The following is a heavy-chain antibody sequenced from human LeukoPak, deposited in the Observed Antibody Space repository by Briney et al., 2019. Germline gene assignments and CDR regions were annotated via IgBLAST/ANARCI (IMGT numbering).Heavy chain of an antibody. CDR2: ISYDGSNK. D-gene: IGHD6-13*01. CDR1: GFTFSSYA. J-gene: IGHJ5*02. CDR3: ARDLAAAVSWFDP. Sequence: GGSLRLSCAASGFTFSSYAMHWVRQAPSKGLEWVAVISYDGSNKYYADSVKGRFTISRDNSKNTLYLQMNSLRAEDTAVYYCARDLAAAVSWFDPWGQGTLVTVSS. V-gene: IGHV3-30*04.